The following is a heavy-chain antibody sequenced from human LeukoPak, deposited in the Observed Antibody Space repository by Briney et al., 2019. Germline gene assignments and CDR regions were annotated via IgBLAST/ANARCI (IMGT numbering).Heavy chain of an antibody. CDR3: ARGAYYYED. Sequence: GGSLRLSCVASGYPFSSYSMNWIRQAPGKGLEWVSYISVSGGVRSYADSVKGRFTISRDNAKNSLYLQMNSLRAEDTAVYYCARGAYYYEDWGQGTLVTVSS. CDR2: ISVSGGVR. V-gene: IGHV3-48*01. J-gene: IGHJ4*02. D-gene: IGHD3-22*01. CDR1: GYPFSSYS.